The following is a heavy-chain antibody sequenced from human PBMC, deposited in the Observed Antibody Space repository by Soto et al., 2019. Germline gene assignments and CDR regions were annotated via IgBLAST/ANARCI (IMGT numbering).Heavy chain of an antibody. Sequence: PGGSLRLSCAASGFTFSSYAMNWVRQAPGKGLEWVSVISGSGGSTYYADSVKGRFTISRDNSKNTLYVQMNSLRAEDTAVYYCWDTNVGADWHYWGQGTQVTVSS. CDR1: GFTFSSYA. V-gene: IGHV3-23*01. D-gene: IGHD5-18*01. CDR3: WDTNVGADWHY. J-gene: IGHJ4*02. CDR2: ISGSGGST.